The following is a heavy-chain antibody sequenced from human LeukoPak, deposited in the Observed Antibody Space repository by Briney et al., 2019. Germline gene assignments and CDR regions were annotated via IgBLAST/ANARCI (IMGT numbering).Heavy chain of an antibody. V-gene: IGHV3-48*04. CDR3: ARDGSILVDLLLWFGELLYYFDY. J-gene: IGHJ4*02. D-gene: IGHD3-10*01. Sequence: PGGSLRLSCAASGFTFSSYSMTWVRQAPGKGLEWVSYISSSSSTIYYADSVKGRFTISRDNAKNSLYLQMNSLRAEDTAVYYCARDGSILVDLLLWFGELLYYFDYWGQGTLVTVSS. CDR1: GFTFSSYS. CDR2: ISSSSSTI.